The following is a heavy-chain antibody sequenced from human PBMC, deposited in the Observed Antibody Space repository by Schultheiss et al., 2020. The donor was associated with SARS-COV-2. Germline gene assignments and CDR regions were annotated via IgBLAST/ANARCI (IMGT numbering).Heavy chain of an antibody. J-gene: IGHJ4*02. CDR1: GGSFSGYY. D-gene: IGHD4-17*01. V-gene: IGHV4-34*11. CDR2: IYYSGST. Sequence: SETLSLTCAVYGGSFSGYYWSWIRQPPGKGLEWIGYIYYSGSTNYNPSLKSRVTISVDTSKNQFSLNLISVSAADTAVYYCARSPPALNFGDYYFDHWGQGAVVTVSS. CDR3: ARSPPALNFGDYYFDH.